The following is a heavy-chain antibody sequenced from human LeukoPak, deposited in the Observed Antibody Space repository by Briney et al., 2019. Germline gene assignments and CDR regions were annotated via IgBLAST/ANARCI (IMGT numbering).Heavy chain of an antibody. CDR1: GFTFSSYG. CDR2: IRYDGSNK. CDR3: AKALSRLLMGLDY. V-gene: IGHV3-30*02. D-gene: IGHD3-22*01. Sequence: GGSLRFSCAASGFTFSSYGMHWVRQAPGKGLEWVAFIRYDGSNKYYADSVKGRFTISRDNSKNTLYLQMNSLRAEDTAVYYCAKALSRLLMGLDYWGQGTLVTVSS. J-gene: IGHJ4*02.